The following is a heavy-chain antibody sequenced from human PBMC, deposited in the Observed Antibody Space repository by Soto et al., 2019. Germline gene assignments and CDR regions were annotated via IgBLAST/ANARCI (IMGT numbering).Heavy chain of an antibody. CDR2: ISYDGNYI. V-gene: IGHV3-30*18. CDR1: GFAFSSYA. CDR3: AKGILSATIGPYAMDV. J-gene: IGHJ6*02. Sequence: QVQLVESGGGVVQPGASLRLSCEASGFAFSSYAMHWVRQAPGKGLEWVGVISYDGNYIYYADSVKGRFTISRDNSKNTLYVQVNSQRPEDTAVYYCAKGILSATIGPYAMDVWGQGTTVTVSS. D-gene: IGHD3-16*01.